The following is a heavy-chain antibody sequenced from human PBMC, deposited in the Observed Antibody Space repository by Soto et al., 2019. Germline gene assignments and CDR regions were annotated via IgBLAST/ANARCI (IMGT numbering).Heavy chain of an antibody. Sequence: SETLSLTCAVYCGSFSSYYWSWIRQPPGKGLEWIGEINHSGSTNYNPSLKSRVTMSVDTSKNQFSLKLSYVTAADTAVYYCARRAPNLQYDCVWGQGVLVTVS. CDR3: ARRAPNLQYDCV. V-gene: IGHV4-34*01. J-gene: IGHJ4*02. CDR1: CGSFSSYY. CDR2: INHSGST. D-gene: IGHD1-1*01.